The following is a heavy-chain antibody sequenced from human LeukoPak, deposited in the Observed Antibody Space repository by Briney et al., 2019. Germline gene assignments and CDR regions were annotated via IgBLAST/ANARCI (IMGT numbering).Heavy chain of an antibody. CDR2: ILYSGTT. V-gene: IGHV4-59*01. D-gene: IGHD6-13*01. Sequence: SETLSLTCTVSGGSISPYYWSWIRQTPGKGLEWIGYILYSGTTTNYNPSLKSRVTISVDTSKNQFSLKLSSVTAADTAVYYCARDSGIAAAGPELCFDYWGQGTLVTVSS. CDR3: ARDSGIAAAGPELCFDY. J-gene: IGHJ4*02. CDR1: GGSISPYY.